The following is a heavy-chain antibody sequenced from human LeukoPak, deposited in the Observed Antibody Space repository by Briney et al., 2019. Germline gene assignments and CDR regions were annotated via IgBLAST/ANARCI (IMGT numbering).Heavy chain of an antibody. Sequence: GGSLRLSCAASGFTFSNYEMNWVRQAPGKGLEWLSYISSSGSTIYYADSVKGRFTVSRDNAKNSLYLQMNSLGAKDMALYYCAREGAGIMVRGVILDYWGQGALVTVSS. D-gene: IGHD3-10*01. J-gene: IGHJ4*02. V-gene: IGHV3-48*03. CDR1: GFTFSNYE. CDR3: AREGAGIMVRGVILDY. CDR2: ISSSGSTI.